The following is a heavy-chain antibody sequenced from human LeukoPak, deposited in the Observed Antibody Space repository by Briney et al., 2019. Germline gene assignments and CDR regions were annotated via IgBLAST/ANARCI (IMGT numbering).Heavy chain of an antibody. Sequence: SETLSLTCTGAGGSIRTYFWSWIRHPPGHRLEWIGHVYFSGSTNYNPSLESRVTISVDTSKNQFSLPLSSVTAADTAVYYCARHKSSGSYPLDYWGQGILVTVSS. D-gene: IGHD3-22*01. J-gene: IGHJ4*02. CDR1: GGSIRTYF. V-gene: IGHV4-59*08. CDR2: VYFSGST. CDR3: ARHKSSGSYPLDY.